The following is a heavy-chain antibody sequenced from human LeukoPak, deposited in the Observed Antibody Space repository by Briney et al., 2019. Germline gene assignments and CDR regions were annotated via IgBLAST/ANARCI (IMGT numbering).Heavy chain of an antibody. CDR3: AKGWFDP. J-gene: IGHJ5*02. V-gene: IGHV3-23*01. Sequence: GGSLRLSCAASGFTFSSYDMSWVRQSPGKGLEWVSAISGSGGSTYYAGSVKSWLTTSRDNSKNTLNLQMNSLRAEDKAVYYCAKGWFDPWGQGTLVTVSS. CDR2: ISGSGGST. CDR1: GFTFSSYD.